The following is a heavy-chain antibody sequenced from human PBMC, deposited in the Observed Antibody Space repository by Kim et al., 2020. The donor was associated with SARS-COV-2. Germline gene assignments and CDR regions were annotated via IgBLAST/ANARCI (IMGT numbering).Heavy chain of an antibody. CDR3: AKERSLGSGTAENDY. CDR1: GFTFSSYG. Sequence: GGSLRLSCAASGFTFSSYGMHWVRQAPGKGLEWVAVISDDGSNKYYADSVKGRFTISRDNSKNTLYLQMNSLRAEDTAVYYCAKERSLGSGTAENDYWGQGTLVTVSS. J-gene: IGHJ4*02. D-gene: IGHD3-10*01. V-gene: IGHV3-30*18. CDR2: ISDDGSNK.